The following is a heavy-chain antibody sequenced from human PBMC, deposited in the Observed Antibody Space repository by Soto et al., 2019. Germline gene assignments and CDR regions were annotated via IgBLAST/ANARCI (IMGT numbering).Heavy chain of an antibody. CDR3: ARDSYSSGWFDY. CDR1: GGSISSYY. Sequence: SETLSLTCTVSGGSISSYYWSWIQQPPGKGLEWIGYIYYSGSTNYNPSLKSRVTISVDTSKNQFSLKLSSVTAADTAVYYCARDSYSSGWFDYWGQGTLVTVSS. CDR2: IYYSGST. V-gene: IGHV4-59*01. D-gene: IGHD6-19*01. J-gene: IGHJ4*02.